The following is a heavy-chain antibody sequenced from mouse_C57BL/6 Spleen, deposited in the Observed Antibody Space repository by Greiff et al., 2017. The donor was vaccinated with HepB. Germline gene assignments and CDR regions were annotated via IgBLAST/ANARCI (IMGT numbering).Heavy chain of an antibody. V-gene: IGHV1-66*01. CDR2: IYPGSGNT. CDR3: AREGIGNYFYAMDY. D-gene: IGHD2-1*01. J-gene: IGHJ4*01. Sequence: QVQLQQSGPELVKPGASVKISCKASGYSFTSYYIHWVKQRPGQGLEWIGWIYPGSGNTKYNEKFKGKATLTADTSSSTAYMQLSSLTSEDSAVYYCAREGIGNYFYAMDYWGQGTSVTVSS. CDR1: GYSFTSYY.